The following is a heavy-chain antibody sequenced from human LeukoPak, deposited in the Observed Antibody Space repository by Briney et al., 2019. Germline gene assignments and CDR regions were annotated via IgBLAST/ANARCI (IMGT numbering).Heavy chain of an antibody. CDR1: GYTFTSYY. D-gene: IGHD6-19*01. Sequence: AASVKVSCKASGYTFTSYYMHWVRQAPGQGLEWMGIINPSGGSTSYAQKFQGRVTMTRDTSTSTVYMELSSLRSEDTAVYYCARVSPTTYSSGWWGKDFDYWGQGTLVTVSS. CDR3: ARVSPTTYSSGWWGKDFDY. J-gene: IGHJ4*02. V-gene: IGHV1-46*01. CDR2: INPSGGST.